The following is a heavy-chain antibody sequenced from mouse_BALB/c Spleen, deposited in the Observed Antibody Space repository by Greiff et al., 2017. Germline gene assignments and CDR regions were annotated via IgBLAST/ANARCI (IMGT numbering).Heavy chain of an antibody. V-gene: IGHV1S81*02. CDR1: GYTFTSYW. D-gene: IGHD1-1*01. Sequence: VQLQQPGAELVKPGASVKLSCKASGYTFTSYWMHWVKQRPGQGLEWIGEINPSNGRTNYNEKFKSKATLTVDKSSSTAYMQLSSLTSEDSAVYYCARDGSSPYWGQGTTLTVSS. CDR2: INPSNGRT. CDR3: ARDGSSPY. J-gene: IGHJ2*01.